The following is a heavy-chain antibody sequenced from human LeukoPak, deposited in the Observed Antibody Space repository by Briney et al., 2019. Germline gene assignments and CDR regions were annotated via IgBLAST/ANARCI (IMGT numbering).Heavy chain of an antibody. CDR2: ISYDGSNK. CDR1: GFTFSSYG. V-gene: IGHV3-30*18. J-gene: IGHJ4*02. Sequence: GGSLRLSCAASGFTFSSYGMHWVRQAPGKGLEGVAVISYDGSNKYYADSVKGRLTISRDNSKNTLYLQMNSLRAEDTAVYYCAKDRRSLYYDSSGYYYHWGQGTLVTVSS. D-gene: IGHD3-22*01. CDR3: AKDRRSLYYDSSGYYYH.